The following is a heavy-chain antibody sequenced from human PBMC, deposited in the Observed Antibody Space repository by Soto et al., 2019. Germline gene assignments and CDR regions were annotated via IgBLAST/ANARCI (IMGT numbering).Heavy chain of an antibody. J-gene: IGHJ4*02. D-gene: IGHD2-2*02. CDR1: GGSFSGYY. V-gene: IGHV4-34*01. CDR3: ARFPHCSSTSCYRVRVSKDSVY. CDR2: INHSGRT. Sequence: QVQLQQWGAGLLKPSETLSLTCAGYGGSFSGYYWSWIRQPPGKGLEWIGEINHSGRTNYNPSLKSRVTISVDTSTNQFSLKLSSGTAADTAVYYCARFPHCSSTSCYRVRVSKDSVYWGQGTLVTVSS.